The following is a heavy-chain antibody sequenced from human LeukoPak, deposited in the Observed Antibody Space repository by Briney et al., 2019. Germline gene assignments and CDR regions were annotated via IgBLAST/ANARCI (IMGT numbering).Heavy chain of an antibody. CDR2: ISAYNGNT. Sequence: ASVKVSCKASGYTFTSYGISWVRQAPGQGLEWMGWISAYNGNTNYAQKLQGRVTMTTDTSTSTAYMELRSLRSDDTAVHYCARGHLLYCSSTSCPNYYGMDVWGQGTTVTVSS. J-gene: IGHJ6*02. CDR3: ARGHLLYCSSTSCPNYYGMDV. CDR1: GYTFTSYG. V-gene: IGHV1-18*01. D-gene: IGHD2-2*01.